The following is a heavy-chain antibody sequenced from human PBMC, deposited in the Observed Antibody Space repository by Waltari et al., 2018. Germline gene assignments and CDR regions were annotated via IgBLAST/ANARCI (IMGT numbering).Heavy chain of an antibody. CDR1: GFTFSDAW. V-gene: IGHV3-15*01. CDR2: IKTRTGDGTR. CDR3: TTDLRYCSGGSCFTRDY. Sequence: EVQLVESGGGLVKPGGSLRLSCVGSGFTFSDAWMNWVRRAPGKGLEWVGRIKTRTGDGTRDYTAPVEGRFTISRDDSKNTLYLQMNSLKTEDTAVYYCTTDLRYCSGGSCFTRDYWGQGTLVTVSS. D-gene: IGHD2-15*01. J-gene: IGHJ4*02.